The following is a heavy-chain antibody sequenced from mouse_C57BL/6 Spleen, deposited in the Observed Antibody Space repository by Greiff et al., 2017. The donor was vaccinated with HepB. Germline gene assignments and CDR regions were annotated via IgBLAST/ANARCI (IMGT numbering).Heavy chain of an antibody. CDR2: ISDGGSYT. CDR3: ASYDYDDFDY. V-gene: IGHV5-4*03. CDR1: GFTFSSYA. D-gene: IGHD2-4*01. J-gene: IGHJ2*01. Sequence: EVKLMESGGGLVKPGGSLKLSCAASGFTFSSYAMSWVRQTPEKRLEWVATISDGGSYTYYPDNVKGRFTISRDNAKNNLYLQMSHLKSEDTAMYYCASYDYDDFDYWGQGTTLTVSS.